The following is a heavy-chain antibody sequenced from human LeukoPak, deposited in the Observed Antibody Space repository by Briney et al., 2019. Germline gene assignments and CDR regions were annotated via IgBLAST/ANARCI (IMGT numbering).Heavy chain of an antibody. CDR1: GFTFSTYS. D-gene: IGHD6-13*01. CDR2: ISSSSSHI. Sequence: NPGGSLRLSCAASGFTFSTYSMNWVRQAPGKGLECVSSISSSSSHIYYAESVKGRFTMSRDNAKNSLYLQMNSLRAEGTAVYYCARGRSSSHNYYFDYWGQGTLVTVS. CDR3: ARGRSSSHNYYFDY. V-gene: IGHV3-21*01. J-gene: IGHJ4*02.